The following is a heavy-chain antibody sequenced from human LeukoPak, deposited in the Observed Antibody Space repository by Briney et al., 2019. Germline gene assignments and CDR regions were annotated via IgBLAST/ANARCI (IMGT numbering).Heavy chain of an antibody. CDR3: ARDNLGMEGHNWFDP. Sequence: KPGGSLRLSCAASGFTFSSYSMNWVRQAPGKGLEWVSSISSSSSYIYYADSVKGRFTISRDNAKNSLYLQMNSLRAEDTAVYYCARDNLGMEGHNWFDPWGQGTLVTVSS. CDR1: GFTFSSYS. V-gene: IGHV3-21*01. D-gene: IGHD7-27*01. J-gene: IGHJ5*02. CDR2: ISSSSSYI.